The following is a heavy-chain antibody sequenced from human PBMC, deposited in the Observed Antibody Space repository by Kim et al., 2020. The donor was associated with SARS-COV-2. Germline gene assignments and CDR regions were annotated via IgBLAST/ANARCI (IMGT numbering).Heavy chain of an antibody. V-gene: IGHV3-73*01. CDR3: TRVPPYSNSWWDAFDI. J-gene: IGHJ3*02. CDR2: IRSKANSYAT. CDR1: GFTFSDSA. D-gene: IGHD6-13*01. Sequence: GGSLRLSCAASGFTFSDSAMYWVRQASGKGLQWVGRIRSKANSYATAYDVSVKSRFIISRDDSKNTAYLQMNSLKTEDTAIYYCTRVPPYSNSWWDAFDIWGPGTMVTVSS.